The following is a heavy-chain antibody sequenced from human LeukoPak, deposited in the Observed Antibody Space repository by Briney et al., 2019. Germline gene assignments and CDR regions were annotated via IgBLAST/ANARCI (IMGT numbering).Heavy chain of an antibody. D-gene: IGHD3-3*01. J-gene: IGHJ4*02. CDR1: GYTLTGYY. CDR2: INPNSGGT. CDR3: ARDGASGYLADY. V-gene: IGHV1-2*02. Sequence: PVKVSCKASGYTLTGYYMHWVRQAPGQGLEWMGWINPNSGGTNYAQKFQGRVTMTRDTSISTAYMELSRLGSDDTAGYYCARDGASGYLADYWGQGTLVTVSS.